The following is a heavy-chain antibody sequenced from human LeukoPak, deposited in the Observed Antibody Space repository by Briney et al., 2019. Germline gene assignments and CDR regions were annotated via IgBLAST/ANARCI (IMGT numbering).Heavy chain of an antibody. CDR1: GYTFTCYY. CDR3: ARDRGWEYQLLIDAFDI. CDR2: INPNSGGT. J-gene: IGHJ3*02. D-gene: IGHD2-2*01. Sequence: ASVKVSCKASGYTFTCYYMHWVRQAHGQGLEWMGWINPNSGGTNYAQKFQGRVTMTRDTSISTAYMELSRLRSDDTAVYYCARDRGWEYQLLIDAFDIWGQGTMVTVSS. V-gene: IGHV1-2*02.